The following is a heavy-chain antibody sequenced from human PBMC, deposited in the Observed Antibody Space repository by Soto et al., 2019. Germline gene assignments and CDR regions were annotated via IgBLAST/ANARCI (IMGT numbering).Heavy chain of an antibody. CDR1: GFTFSSYW. V-gene: IGHV3-74*01. Sequence: EVQLVESGGGLVQPGGSLRLSCAASGFTFSSYWMHWVRQAPGKGLVWVSRIKTDGRRTTYEDSVKGRFSISRDNAKNTLYLQMDSLSAEDTAVYYCAREASGRNSPFDYWGQGTLVTVSS. CDR3: AREASGRNSPFDY. CDR2: IKTDGRRT. D-gene: IGHD3-10*01. J-gene: IGHJ4*02.